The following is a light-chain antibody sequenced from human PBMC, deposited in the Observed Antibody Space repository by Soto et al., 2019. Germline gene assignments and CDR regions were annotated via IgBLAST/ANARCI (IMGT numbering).Light chain of an antibody. CDR1: SSNVGNNF. J-gene: IGLJ2*01. V-gene: IGLV1-51*01. CDR2: DNS. CDR3: GTWDTKLRAVV. Sequence: QSVLTQPPSMSAAPGQKVTISCSGSSSNVGNNFVSWYQQLPETAPKLLIFDNSQRPSGIPDRFFGSKSGTSATLAITGPPAGGRGIFLRGTWDTKLRAVVFGGGTKLTVL.